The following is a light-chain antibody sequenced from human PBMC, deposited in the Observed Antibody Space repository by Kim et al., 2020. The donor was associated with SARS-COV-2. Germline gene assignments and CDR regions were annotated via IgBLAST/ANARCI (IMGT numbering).Light chain of an antibody. J-gene: IGKJ5*01. V-gene: IGKV3-11*01. CDR2: DAS. CDR1: QSVGTY. CDR3: QQRGN. Sequence: PGERATLSCRASQSVGTYLAWYQQKPGQAPRLLIYDASKRATGIPARFRGSGSGTDFTLTIGTLEPEDSAVYYYQQRGNFGQGTRLEIK.